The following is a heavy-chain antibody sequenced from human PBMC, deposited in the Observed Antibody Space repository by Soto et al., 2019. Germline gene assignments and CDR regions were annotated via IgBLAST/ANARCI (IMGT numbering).Heavy chain of an antibody. J-gene: IGHJ6*02. V-gene: IGHV3-30*18. Sequence: PGGSLRLSCAASGFTFSSYGMHWVRQAPGKGLEWVAVISYDGSNKYYADSVKGRFTISRDNSKNTLYLQMNSLRAEDTAVYYCAKSTVFYYYYGMDVWGQGTTVTVSS. D-gene: IGHD4-4*01. CDR1: GFTFSSYG. CDR2: ISYDGSNK. CDR3: AKSTVFYYYYGMDV.